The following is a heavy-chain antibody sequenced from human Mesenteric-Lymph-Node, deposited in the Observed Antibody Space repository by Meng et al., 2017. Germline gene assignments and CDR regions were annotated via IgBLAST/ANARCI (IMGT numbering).Heavy chain of an antibody. CDR2: ISGSGGST. J-gene: IGHJ6*02. D-gene: IGHD6-13*01. CDR3: ASNTVIAAAGPSVDGMDV. CDR1: GFTFSSYA. V-gene: IGHV3-23*01. Sequence: GESLKISCAASGFTFSSYAMSWVRQAPGKGLEWVSAISGSGGSTYYADSVKGRFTISRDNSKNTLYLQMNSLRAEDTAVYYCASNTVIAAAGPSVDGMDVWGQGTTVTVSS.